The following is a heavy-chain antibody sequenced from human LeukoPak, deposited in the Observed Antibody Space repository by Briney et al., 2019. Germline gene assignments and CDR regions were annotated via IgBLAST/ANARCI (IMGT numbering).Heavy chain of an antibody. CDR1: GFTFTKYN. V-gene: IGHV3-30*04. J-gene: IGHJ4*02. D-gene: IGHD1-26*01. CDR3: ARDLIGSYSSDY. Sequence: GGSLRPSCAASGFTFTKYNMHWVRQAPGKGLEWVAIVSKDESHQSYADSVKGRFTISRDSSKNTAFLQMNSLRTEDTAVYYCARDLIGSYSSDYWGQGTLVTVSS. CDR2: VSKDESHQ.